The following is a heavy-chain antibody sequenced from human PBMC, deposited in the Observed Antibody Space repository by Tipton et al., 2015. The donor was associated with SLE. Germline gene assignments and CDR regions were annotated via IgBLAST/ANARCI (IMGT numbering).Heavy chain of an antibody. Sequence: TLSLTCTVSGGSTSSGSYYWSWIRQPAGKGLEWIGRIYTSGSTNYNPSLKSRVTISIDTSKNQFSLKLSSVTAADTAVYYCARQLGWGDPFAFDCWGQGTLVTVSS. CDR1: GGSTSSGSYY. V-gene: IGHV4-61*02. CDR2: IYTSGST. J-gene: IGHJ4*02. CDR3: ARQLGWGDPFAFDC. D-gene: IGHD2-21*01.